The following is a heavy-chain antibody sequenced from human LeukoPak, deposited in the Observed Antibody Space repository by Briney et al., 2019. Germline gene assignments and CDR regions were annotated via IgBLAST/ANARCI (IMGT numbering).Heavy chain of an antibody. CDR3: ARGPGISGDHIYPDY. D-gene: IGHD2-21*01. CDR2: IYESGSI. Sequence: PSETLSLTCSVSGYSISSGKYWAWIRQTPGKGLEWIGSIYESGSIYYTPSLKSRVTMSVDTSKNRFSLSLTSVTAADTAVYFCARGPGISGDHIYPDYWGQGIQVTVSS. CDR1: GYSISSGKY. V-gene: IGHV4-38-2*02. J-gene: IGHJ4*02.